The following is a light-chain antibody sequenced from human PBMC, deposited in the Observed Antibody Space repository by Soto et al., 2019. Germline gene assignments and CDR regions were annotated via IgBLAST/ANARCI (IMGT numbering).Light chain of an antibody. V-gene: IGKV3-15*01. Sequence: EIVMTQSPATLSVSPGERATLSCRASQSVSSNLAWHQQKPGQAHRLLIYGASTRATGIPARFSGSGSGTEFTLTISSLQSEDFAVYYCQQYNKWPWTFGQGTKVEIK. CDR2: GAS. J-gene: IGKJ1*01. CDR1: QSVSSN. CDR3: QQYNKWPWT.